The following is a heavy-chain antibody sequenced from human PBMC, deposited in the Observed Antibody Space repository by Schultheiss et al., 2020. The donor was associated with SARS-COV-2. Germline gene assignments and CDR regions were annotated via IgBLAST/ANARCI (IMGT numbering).Heavy chain of an antibody. Sequence: SETLSLTCAVSGYSISSGYSWSWIRQPPGKGLEWIGEINHSGSTNYNPSLKSRVTISVDTSKNQFSLKLSSVTAADTAVYYCARGWRRMAGLAYWGQGTLVTVSS. CDR2: INHSGST. D-gene: IGHD6-19*01. J-gene: IGHJ4*02. CDR1: GYSISSGYS. V-gene: IGHV4-38-2*01. CDR3: ARGWRRMAGLAY.